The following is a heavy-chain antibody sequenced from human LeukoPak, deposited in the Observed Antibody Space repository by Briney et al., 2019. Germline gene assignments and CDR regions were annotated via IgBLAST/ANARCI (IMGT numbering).Heavy chain of an antibody. J-gene: IGHJ4*02. CDR1: GFSFSRNA. Sequence: GESLRLSCAASGFSFSRNAMNWLRQTPGKGLEWVSGVSGTNVDTSYAESVKGRFTISRDNSRNTSYLVMNNLRAEDTAVYYCATHDTTVGVFWGQGTLVTVSS. CDR2: VSGTNVDT. CDR3: ATHDTTVGVF. D-gene: IGHD1-26*01. V-gene: IGHV3-23*01.